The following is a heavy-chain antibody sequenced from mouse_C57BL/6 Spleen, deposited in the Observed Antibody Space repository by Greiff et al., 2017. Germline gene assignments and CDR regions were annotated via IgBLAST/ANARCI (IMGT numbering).Heavy chain of an antibody. CDR3: ARNPCYDYDNYNAMDY. CDR1: GYTFTSYW. D-gene: IGHD2-4*01. J-gene: IGHJ4*01. CDR2: IYPGSGST. Sequence: QVQLQQPGAELVKPGASVKMSCKASGYTFTSYWITWVKQRPGQGLEWIGDIYPGSGSTNYNERFKSKATLTVDTSSSTAYMQLSSLASEDSAVYYCARNPCYDYDNYNAMDYWGQGTSVTVSS. V-gene: IGHV1-55*01.